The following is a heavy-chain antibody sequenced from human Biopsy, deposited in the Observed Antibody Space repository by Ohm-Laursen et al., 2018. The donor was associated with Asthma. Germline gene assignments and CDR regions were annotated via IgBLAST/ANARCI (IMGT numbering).Heavy chain of an antibody. D-gene: IGHD5-12*01. J-gene: IGHJ4*02. CDR3: AKRRGYSGHDNDY. Sequence: SLRLSCTASGFMFRCFGMHWVRQAPGKGLEWVAVISYDGNHKFYEDSVKGRFTISRDNSKNTLYLQMNSLRTEDTAVYYCAKRRGYSGHDNDYWGRGTLVIVSS. V-gene: IGHV3-30*18. CDR1: GFMFRCFG. CDR2: ISYDGNHK.